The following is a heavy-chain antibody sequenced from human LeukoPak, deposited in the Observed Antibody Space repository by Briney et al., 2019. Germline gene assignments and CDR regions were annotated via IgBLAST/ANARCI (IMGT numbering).Heavy chain of an antibody. Sequence: GGSLRLSCTASGFTFSSYAMHWVRQAPGKGLEWVAFIRYDGSTKYYGDSVKGRFTISRDNSKNTLYLQMNSLRAEDTAVYYCAKDRAVVVVAATFDYWGQGTLVTVSS. CDR1: GFTFSSYA. CDR3: AKDRAVVVVAATFDY. D-gene: IGHD2-15*01. CDR2: IRYDGSTK. J-gene: IGHJ4*02. V-gene: IGHV3-30*02.